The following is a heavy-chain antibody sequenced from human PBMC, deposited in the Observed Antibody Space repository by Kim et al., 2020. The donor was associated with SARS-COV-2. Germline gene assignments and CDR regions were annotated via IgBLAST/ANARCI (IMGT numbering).Heavy chain of an antibody. D-gene: IGHD6-19*01. CDR1: GFTFSDYY. CDR3: AREYYRYSSGWPIMSYYYYGMDV. J-gene: IGHJ6*02. CDR2: ISSSSSYT. Sequence: GGSLRLSCAASGFTFSDYYMSWIRQAPGKGLEWVSYISSSSSYTNYADSVKGRFTLSRDNAKNSLYLQMNSLRAEDTAVYYCAREYYRYSSGWPIMSYYYYGMDVWGQGTTVTVSS. V-gene: IGHV3-11*05.